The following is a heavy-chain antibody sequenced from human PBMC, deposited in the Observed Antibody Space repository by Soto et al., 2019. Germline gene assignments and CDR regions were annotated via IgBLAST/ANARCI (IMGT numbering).Heavy chain of an antibody. J-gene: IGHJ4*02. CDR2: ISYDGSNK. CDR3: ARVYSSSYHYFDY. V-gene: IGHV3-30*03. D-gene: IGHD6-13*01. Sequence: PGGSLRLSCAASGFTFSSYGMHWVRQAPGKGLEWVAVISYDGSNKYYADSVKGRFTISRDNSKNTLYLQMSSLRAEDTAVYYCARVYSSSYHYFDYWGQGTLVTVSS. CDR1: GFTFSSYG.